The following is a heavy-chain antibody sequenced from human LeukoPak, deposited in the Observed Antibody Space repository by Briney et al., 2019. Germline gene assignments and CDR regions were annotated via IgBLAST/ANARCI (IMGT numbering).Heavy chain of an antibody. Sequence: PSETLSLTCTVSGYSISSGYYWGWIRQPPGKGLEWIAYIYYSGSSYYNPSLKSRVTTSVDTSKNQFSLKLSSVTAADTAVYYCARGGYEARSYYFDYWGQGILVTVSS. CDR2: IYYSGSS. D-gene: IGHD5-12*01. V-gene: IGHV4-38-2*02. J-gene: IGHJ4*02. CDR1: GYSISSGYY. CDR3: ARGGYEARSYYFDY.